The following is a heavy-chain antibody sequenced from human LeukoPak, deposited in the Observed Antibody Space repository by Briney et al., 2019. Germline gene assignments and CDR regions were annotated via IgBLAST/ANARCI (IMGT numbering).Heavy chain of an antibody. CDR2: ISYDGSNK. CDR3: AKSGTGYCSSTSCGGFDY. CDR1: GFTFSSYG. J-gene: IGHJ4*02. V-gene: IGHV3-30*18. D-gene: IGHD2-2*01. Sequence: PGGSLRLSCAASGFTFSSYGMHWVRQAPGKGLEWVAVISYDGSNKYYADSVKGRFTISRDNSKNTLYLQMNSLRAEDTAVYYCAKSGTGYCSSTSCGGFDYRGPGTLVNVSS.